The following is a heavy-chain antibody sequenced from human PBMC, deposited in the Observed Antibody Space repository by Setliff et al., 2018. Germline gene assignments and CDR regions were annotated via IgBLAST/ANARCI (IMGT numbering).Heavy chain of an antibody. D-gene: IGHD6-13*01. V-gene: IGHV1-18*01. Sequence: ASVKVSCKASGYTFTSYGISWVRQAPGQGLEWMGWISAYNGNTNYAQKLQGRVTMTTDTSTSTAYMELRSLRSDDTAVYYCARAGSAPAGRKGILEYWGQGSLVTVSS. CDR3: ARAGSAPAGRKGILEY. CDR1: GYTFTSYG. J-gene: IGHJ4*02. CDR2: ISAYNGNT.